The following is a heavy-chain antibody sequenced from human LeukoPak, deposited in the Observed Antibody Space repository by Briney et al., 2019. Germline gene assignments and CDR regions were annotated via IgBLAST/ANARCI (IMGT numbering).Heavy chain of an antibody. J-gene: IGHJ6*03. D-gene: IGHD3-22*01. Sequence: ASVKVSCKASGGTFSSYAISWVRQAPGQGLEWMGGIIPIFGTANYAQKFQGRVTITADKSTSTAYMELSSLRSEDTAVYYCARDEHTYYYDSSGYYWVSGPLGWGLSKPNYYMDVWGKGTTVTVSS. V-gene: IGHV1-69*06. CDR1: GGTFSSYA. CDR3: ARDEHTYYYDSSGYYWVSGPLGWGLSKPNYYMDV. CDR2: IIPIFGTA.